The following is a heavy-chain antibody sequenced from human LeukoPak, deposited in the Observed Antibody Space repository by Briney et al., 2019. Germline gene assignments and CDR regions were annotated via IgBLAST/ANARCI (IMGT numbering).Heavy chain of an antibody. J-gene: IGHJ6*02. CDR1: GFTFSSYG. D-gene: IGHD3-10*01. CDR3: AKPLYYGSGSYYNPYYYGMDV. V-gene: IGHV3-30*18. Sequence: GGSLRLSCAASGFTFSSYGMHWVRQAPGKGLEWVAVISYDGSNKYYADSVKGRFTISRDNSKNTLYLQMNSLRAEDTAVYYCAKPLYYGSGSYYNPYYYGMDVWGQGTTVTVSS. CDR2: ISYDGSNK.